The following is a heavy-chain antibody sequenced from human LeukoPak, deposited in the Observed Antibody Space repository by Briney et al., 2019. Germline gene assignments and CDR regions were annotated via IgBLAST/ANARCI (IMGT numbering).Heavy chain of an antibody. CDR3: ARDEHQYYSESSGRFDF. Sequence: GGPLRLSCVASGFTFSFFWMAWVRQAPGKGLEWVANIKRDGREKFYGDSARGRFTISRENAKNSVYVQMNSLRAEDTAVYYCARDEHQYYSESSGRFDFWGQGVLVTVSS. D-gene: IGHD3-22*01. CDR2: IKRDGREK. V-gene: IGHV3-7*04. CDR1: GFTFSFFW. J-gene: IGHJ4*02.